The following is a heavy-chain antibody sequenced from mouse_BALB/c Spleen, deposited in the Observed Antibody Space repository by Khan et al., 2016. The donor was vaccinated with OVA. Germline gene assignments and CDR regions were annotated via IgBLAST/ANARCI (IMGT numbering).Heavy chain of an antibody. CDR3: SRGGYYYSDY. Sequence: EVKLEESGGGLVQPGGSMKLSCVASGFTFSNFWMTWVRQSPETGLEWVAEIRLKSNNSATHYAESVRGRFTISRDDSKSGVYLQMNNLRAEDTGIYYCSRGGYYYSDYWGQGTTLTVSS. V-gene: IGHV6-6*02. J-gene: IGHJ2*01. CDR1: GFTFSNFW. D-gene: IGHD2-3*01. CDR2: IRLKSNNSAT.